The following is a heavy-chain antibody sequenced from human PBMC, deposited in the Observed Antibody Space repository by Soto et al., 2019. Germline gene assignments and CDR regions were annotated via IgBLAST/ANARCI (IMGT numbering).Heavy chain of an antibody. CDR2: IYYSGNT. D-gene: IGHD6-19*01. CDR3: ARHTISLVAVPARDSGLDV. CDR1: GGSISTTNYY. Sequence: PETLCLTCTVSGGSISTTNYYWVWIRQPPGKGLEWIGNIYYSGNTYYNPSLKSRLTISVDTSMNQFSLKLSSVTAADTAVYYCARHTISLVAVPARDSGLDVCGQGTTVT. V-gene: IGHV4-39*01. J-gene: IGHJ6*02.